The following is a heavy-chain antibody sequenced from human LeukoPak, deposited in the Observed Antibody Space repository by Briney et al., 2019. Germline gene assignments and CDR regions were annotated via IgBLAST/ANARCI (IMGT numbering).Heavy chain of an antibody. CDR1: GFTVSSNH. V-gene: IGHV3-53*01. CDR2: IYSGGST. D-gene: IGHD3-10*01. Sequence: GGSLRLSCAASGFTVSSNHMSWARQAPGKGLEWVSVIYSGGSTYYADSVKGRFTISRDNSKNTLYLQMNSLRAEDTAVYYCARAPIISDAFDIWGQGTMVTVSS. CDR3: ARAPIISDAFDI. J-gene: IGHJ3*02.